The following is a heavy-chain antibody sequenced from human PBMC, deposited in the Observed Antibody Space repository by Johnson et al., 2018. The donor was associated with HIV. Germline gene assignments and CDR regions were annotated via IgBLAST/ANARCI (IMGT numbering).Heavy chain of an antibody. Sequence: QVQLVESGGGWVKPGGSLRLSCAASGFTFSDAWMSWVRQAPGKGLEWVAFIRYDGSNKYFADSVKGRFTISRDNSKNTLYLQMNSLRAEDTAVYYCAKDFSGYSGYGDAFDIWGQGTMVTVSS. J-gene: IGHJ3*02. CDR3: AKDFSGYSGYGDAFDI. V-gene: IGHV3-30*02. CDR1: GFTFSDAW. D-gene: IGHD5-12*01. CDR2: IRYDGSNK.